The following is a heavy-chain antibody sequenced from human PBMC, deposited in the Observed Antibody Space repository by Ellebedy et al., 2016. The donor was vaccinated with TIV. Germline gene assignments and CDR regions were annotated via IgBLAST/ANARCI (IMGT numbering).Heavy chain of an antibody. CDR2: MYYSGST. CDR3: AREGHGGPGMDAFDI. CDR1: GGSIGSYY. J-gene: IGHJ3*02. D-gene: IGHD4-23*01. V-gene: IGHV4-59*01. Sequence: SETLSLXCTVSGGSIGSYYWSWIRQPPGKGLEWIGYMYYSGSTIHNPSLKSRLTISVDTSKNQFSLKLSSVISADTAVYYCAREGHGGPGMDAFDIWGQGTVVTVSS.